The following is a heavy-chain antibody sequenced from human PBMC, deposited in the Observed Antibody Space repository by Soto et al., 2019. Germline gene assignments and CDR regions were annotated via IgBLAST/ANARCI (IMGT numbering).Heavy chain of an antibody. D-gene: IGHD5-12*01. Sequence: QVQLVQSGAEVKKPGASVKVSCKASGYTFTSYDINWVRQATGQGLEWMGWMNPNSGNTGYAQKIQGRGTMTRNTAISTAYMELSSLRSEDTAVYYCARGATTDNWFDPWGQGTLVTVSS. J-gene: IGHJ5*02. CDR3: ARGATTDNWFDP. CDR1: GYTFTSYD. V-gene: IGHV1-8*01. CDR2: MNPNSGNT.